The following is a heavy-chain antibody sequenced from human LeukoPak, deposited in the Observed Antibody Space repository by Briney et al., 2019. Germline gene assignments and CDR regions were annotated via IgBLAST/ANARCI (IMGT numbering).Heavy chain of an antibody. Sequence: SETLSLTCAVYGGSFSGYYWSWIRQPPGKGLEWIGEINHSGSTNYNPSLKSRVTISVDTSKNQFPLRLSSVTASDTAVYYCARGITSDDWGQGTLVTAS. CDR1: GGSFSGYY. D-gene: IGHD3-16*01. CDR3: ARGITSDD. V-gene: IGHV4-34*01. J-gene: IGHJ4*02. CDR2: INHSGST.